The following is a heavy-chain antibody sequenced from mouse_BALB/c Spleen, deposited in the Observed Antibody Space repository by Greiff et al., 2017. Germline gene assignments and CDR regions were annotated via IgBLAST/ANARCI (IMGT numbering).Heavy chain of an antibody. V-gene: IGHV1-7*01. CDR3: AVYGNLFAY. J-gene: IGHJ3*01. CDR2: INPSTGYT. CDR1: GYTFTSYW. D-gene: IGHD2-1*01. Sequence: VKLMESGAELAKPGASVKMSCKASGYTFTSYWMHWVKQRPGQGLEWIGYINPSTGYTEYNQKFKDKATLTADKSSSTAYMQLSSLTSEDSAVYYCAVYGNLFAYWGQGTLVTVSA.